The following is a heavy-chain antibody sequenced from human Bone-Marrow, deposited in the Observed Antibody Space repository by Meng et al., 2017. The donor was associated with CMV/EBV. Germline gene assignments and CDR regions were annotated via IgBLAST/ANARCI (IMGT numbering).Heavy chain of an antibody. CDR2: IYPGDSDT. Sequence: GESLKISCKGSGYSFTSYWIGWVRQMPGKGLEWMGIIYPGDSDTRYSPSFQGQVTISADKSISTAYLQWSSLKASDTAMYYCARSIVVVPAAKHYYYYGMDVWGQGTTVPVSS. D-gene: IGHD2-2*01. J-gene: IGHJ6*02. V-gene: IGHV5-51*01. CDR1: GYSFTSYW. CDR3: ARSIVVVPAAKHYYYYGMDV.